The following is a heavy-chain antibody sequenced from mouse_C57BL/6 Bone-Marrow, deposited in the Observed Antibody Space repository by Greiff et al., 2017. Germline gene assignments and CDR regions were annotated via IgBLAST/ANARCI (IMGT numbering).Heavy chain of an antibody. CDR3: ARDYGSSSPYY. CDR1: GYTFTSYW. D-gene: IGHD1-1*01. Sequence: VQLQQPGAELVKPGASVKLSCKASGYTFTSYWMQWVKQRPGQGLEWIGEIDPSDSYTNYNQKFKGKATLTVDTSSSTAYMQLSSLTSEDSAVYYCARDYGSSSPYYWGQGTTLTVSS. J-gene: IGHJ2*01. V-gene: IGHV1-50*01. CDR2: IDPSDSYT.